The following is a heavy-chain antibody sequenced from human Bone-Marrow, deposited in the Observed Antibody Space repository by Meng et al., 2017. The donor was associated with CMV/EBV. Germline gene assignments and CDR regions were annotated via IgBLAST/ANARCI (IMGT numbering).Heavy chain of an antibody. CDR2: ISSSSSYI. D-gene: IGHD3-16*01. Sequence: GESLKISCAASGFTFSSYSMNWVRQAPGKGLEWVSSISSSSSYIYYADSVKGRFTISRDNAKNSLYLQMNSLRAEDMALYYCAKDRGSGPCLGGYYAMDVWGQGTTVTVSS. CDR1: GFTFSSYS. CDR3: AKDRGSGPCLGGYYAMDV. V-gene: IGHV3-21*04. J-gene: IGHJ6*02.